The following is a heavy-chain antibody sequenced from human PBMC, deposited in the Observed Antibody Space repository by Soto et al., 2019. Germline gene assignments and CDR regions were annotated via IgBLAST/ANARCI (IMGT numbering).Heavy chain of an antibody. CDR2: IYHSGST. CDR1: GGSISSGGYS. V-gene: IGHV4-30-2*01. J-gene: IGHJ6*02. D-gene: IGHD4-4*01. Sequence: QLQLQESGSGLVKPSQTLSLTCAVSGGSISSGGYSWSWIRQPPGKSLEWIGYIYHSGSTYYNPSLKSRAIISVDRSKNQFSLKLSSVTAADTAVYYCDRGLGNSRGYYYYGMDVWGQGTTVTVSS. CDR3: DRGLGNSRGYYYYGMDV.